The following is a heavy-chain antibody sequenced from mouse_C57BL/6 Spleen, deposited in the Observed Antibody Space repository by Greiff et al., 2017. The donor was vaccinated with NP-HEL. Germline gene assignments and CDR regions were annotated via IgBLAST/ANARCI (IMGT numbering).Heavy chain of an antibody. J-gene: IGHJ4*01. CDR3: AIYDYDEGYYAMDY. CDR2: IHPSDSDT. CDR1: GYTFTSYW. V-gene: IGHV1-74*01. D-gene: IGHD2-4*01. Sequence: QVQLQQPGAELVKPGASVKVSCKASGYTFTSYWMHWVKQRPGQGLEWIGRIHPSDSDTNYNQKFKGKATLTVDKSSSTAYMQLSSLTSEDSAVYYCAIYDYDEGYYAMDYWGQGASVTVSS.